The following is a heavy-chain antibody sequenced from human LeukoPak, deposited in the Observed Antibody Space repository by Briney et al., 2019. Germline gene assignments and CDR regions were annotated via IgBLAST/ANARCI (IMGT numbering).Heavy chain of an antibody. CDR3: ASIPVTSGDLVVTDY. CDR2: IYYSGST. J-gene: IGHJ4*02. CDR1: GGSISSSSYY. V-gene: IGHV4-39*07. D-gene: IGHD5-12*01. Sequence: SETLSLTCTVSGGSISSSSYYWGWIRQPPGKGLEWIGSIYYSGSTYYNPSLKSRVTISVDTSKNQFSLKLSSVTAADTAVYYCASIPVTSGDLVVTDYWGQGTLVTVSS.